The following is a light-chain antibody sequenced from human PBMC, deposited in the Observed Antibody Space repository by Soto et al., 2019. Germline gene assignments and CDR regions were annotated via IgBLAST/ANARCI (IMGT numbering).Light chain of an antibody. J-gene: IGKJ3*01. Sequence: AIQMTQSPSSLSASVGDRVTITCRASQDIRNDLDWYQQQPGKAPNLLIYAASTLQIGVPSRFSGSGSGTDFTLTISSLQPEDFATYYCLQGYNFPHTFGPGTKVDIK. CDR3: LQGYNFPHT. V-gene: IGKV1-6*01. CDR2: AAS. CDR1: QDIRND.